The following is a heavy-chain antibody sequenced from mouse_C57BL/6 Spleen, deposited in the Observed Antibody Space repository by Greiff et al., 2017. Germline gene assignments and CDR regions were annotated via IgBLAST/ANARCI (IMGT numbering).Heavy chain of an antibody. J-gene: IGHJ4*01. CDR3: ARYTYDYNAMDY. D-gene: IGHD6-5*01. CDR1: GFTFTDYY. Sequence: EVKLMESGGGLVQPGGSLSLSCAASGFTFTDYYMSWVRQPPGKALEWLGFIRNKANGYTTEYSASVKGRFTISRDNSQSILYLQMNALRAEDSATYYCARYTYDYNAMDYGGQGTSVTVSS. V-gene: IGHV7-3*01. CDR2: IRNKANGYTT.